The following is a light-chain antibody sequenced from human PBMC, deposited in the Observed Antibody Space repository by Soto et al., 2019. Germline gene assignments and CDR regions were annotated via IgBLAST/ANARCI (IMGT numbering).Light chain of an antibody. CDR3: SSYAGSTIRV. CDR1: SSDVGVYNN. V-gene: IGLV2-8*01. CDR2: EVS. Sequence: QSVLTQPPSASGSPGQSVTISCTGTSSDVGVYNNVSWYQHYLDKAPKLIIYEVSKRPSGVPDRFSDSKSGNTATLTVSGLQADDEAAYCCSSYAGSTIRVFGGGTELAVL. J-gene: IGLJ3*02.